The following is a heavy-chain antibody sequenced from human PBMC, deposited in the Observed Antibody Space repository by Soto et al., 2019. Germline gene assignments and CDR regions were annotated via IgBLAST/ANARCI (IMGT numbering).Heavy chain of an antibody. CDR2: IYPGDSDT. CDR1: GYSFTSYW. D-gene: IGHD2-2*01. Sequence: PGESLKISCKGSGYSFTSYWIGWVRQMPGRGLEWMGIIYPGDSDTRYSPSFQGQVTISADKSISTAYLQWSSLKASDTAMYYCERHAIDCSRTRCYPSNGFGPCRQGTLVTGS. J-gene: IGHJ5*02. CDR3: ERHAIDCSRTRCYPSNGFGP. V-gene: IGHV5-51*01.